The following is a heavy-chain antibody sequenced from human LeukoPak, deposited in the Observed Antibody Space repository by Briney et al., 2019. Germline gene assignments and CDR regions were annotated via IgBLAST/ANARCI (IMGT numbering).Heavy chain of an antibody. D-gene: IGHD3-22*01. J-gene: IGHJ4*02. Sequence: SETLSLTCAVYGGSFSGYYWSWIRQPPGKGLEWIGEINHGGSTNYNPSLKSRVTISVDTSKNQFSLKLSSVTAADTAVYYCAGSAYYYDSSAHFDYWGQGTLVTVSS. CDR3: AGSAYYYDSSAHFDY. V-gene: IGHV4-34*01. CDR1: GGSFSGYY. CDR2: INHGGST.